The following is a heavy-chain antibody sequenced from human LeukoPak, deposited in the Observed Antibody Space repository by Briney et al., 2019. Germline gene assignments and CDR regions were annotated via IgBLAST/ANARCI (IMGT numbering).Heavy chain of an antibody. V-gene: IGHV3-66*01. Sequence: PGGSLRLSCAASGFNFSDYYMSWVRQPPGKGLGWVAVIYSGGSTYYADSVKGRFTISRDNSKNTLYLQMNSLRAEDTAVYYCARSQQQLVPLPPNYYGMDVWGQGTTVTVSS. D-gene: IGHD6-13*01. CDR1: GFNFSDYY. J-gene: IGHJ6*02. CDR3: ARSQQQLVPLPPNYYGMDV. CDR2: IYSGGST.